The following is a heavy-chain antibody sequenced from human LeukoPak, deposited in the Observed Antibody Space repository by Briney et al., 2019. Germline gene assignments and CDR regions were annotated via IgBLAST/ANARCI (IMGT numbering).Heavy chain of an antibody. CDR3: ARGLYSSSWHYFDY. V-gene: IGHV3-30-3*01. D-gene: IGHD6-13*01. CDR1: GFTFSSYA. J-gene: IGHJ4*02. Sequence: GGSLRLSCAASGFTFSSYAMDWVRQAPGKGLEWVAVISYDGSNKYYADSVKGRFTISRDNSKNTLYLQMNSLRAEDTAVYYCARGLYSSSWHYFDYWGQGTLVTVSS. CDR2: ISYDGSNK.